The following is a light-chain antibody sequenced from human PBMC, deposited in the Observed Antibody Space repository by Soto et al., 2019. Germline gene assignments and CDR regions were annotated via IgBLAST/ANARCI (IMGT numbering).Light chain of an antibody. J-gene: IGLJ2*01. V-gene: IGLV2-14*01. Sequence: QSVLTQPASVSGSPGQSITISCTGTNNDIGTYNYVSWYQQRPGKAPKLILYDVSYRPSGISDLFSGSKSGNTASLTISGLQAEDEAHYYCSSYASSDTLVLFGGGTQLTVL. CDR1: NNDIGTYNY. CDR2: DVS. CDR3: SSYASSDTLVL.